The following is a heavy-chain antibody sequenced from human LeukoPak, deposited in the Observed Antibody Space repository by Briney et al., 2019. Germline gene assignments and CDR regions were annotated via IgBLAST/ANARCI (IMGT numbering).Heavy chain of an antibody. CDR1: GFTFPSYS. V-gene: IGHV3-21*01. J-gene: IGHJ6*03. D-gene: IGHD5-12*01. CDR3: ARDALVTTSSYYYYMDV. CDR2: ISSGSSFI. Sequence: GGSLRLSCAASGFTFPSYSMNWVRQAPGKGLEWVSSISSGSSFISYADSVKGRFTISRDSAKNSLDLQMNSLRAEDTAVYYCARDALVTTSSYYYYMDVWGKGTTVTVSS.